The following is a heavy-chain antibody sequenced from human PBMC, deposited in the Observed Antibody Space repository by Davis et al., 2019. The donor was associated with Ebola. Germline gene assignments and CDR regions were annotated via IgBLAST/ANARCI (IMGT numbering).Heavy chain of an antibody. Sequence: MPSETLSLTCTVSGASISGYYWSWIRQPPGKGLEWIAYIYYSGSTNYNPSLKSRVTISVDTSKNQISLKLSSVTAADTAVYYCARGGEGYNYYFDYWGRGTLVTVSS. J-gene: IGHJ4*02. V-gene: IGHV4-59*01. D-gene: IGHD5-24*01. CDR1: GASISGYY. CDR3: ARGGEGYNYYFDY. CDR2: IYYSGST.